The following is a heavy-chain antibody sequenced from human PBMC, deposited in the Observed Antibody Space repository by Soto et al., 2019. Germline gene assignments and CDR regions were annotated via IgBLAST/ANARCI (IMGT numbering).Heavy chain of an antibody. J-gene: IGHJ4*02. D-gene: IGHD3-22*01. Sequence: QVQLVQSGAEVKKPGASVKVSCKASGYTFTSYGISWVRQAPGQGLEWMGWISAYNGNTNNAEKRQGSVTITTDTSTTTAYMELRSLRSDDTAVYYCARGGQNGYYDSRAMVDYWGQGTLVTVSS. CDR1: GYTFTSYG. CDR2: ISAYNGNT. V-gene: IGHV1-18*01. CDR3: ARGGQNGYYDSRAMVDY.